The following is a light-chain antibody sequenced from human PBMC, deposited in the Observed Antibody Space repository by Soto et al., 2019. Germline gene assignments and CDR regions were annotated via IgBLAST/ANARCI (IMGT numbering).Light chain of an antibody. Sequence: QSVLTQPPSVSGAPGQRVTISCTGSSSNIGAGYDVHWYQQLPGTAPKLLIYGNSNRPSGVPDRFSGSKSGTSASLAITGLQAEDEADYYCQSYDSSLSGRGVFGGGTKLPS. V-gene: IGLV1-40*01. CDR2: GNS. J-gene: IGLJ2*01. CDR3: QSYDSSLSGRGV. CDR1: SSNIGAGYD.